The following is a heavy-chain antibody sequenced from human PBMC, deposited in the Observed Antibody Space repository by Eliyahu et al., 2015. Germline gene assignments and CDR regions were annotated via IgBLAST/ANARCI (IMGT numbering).Heavy chain of an antibody. J-gene: IGHJ4*02. V-gene: IGHV2-5*01. CDR1: GFSLXTSGXR. D-gene: IGHD3-9*01. Sequence: QITLKESGPTLVKPTQTLTLTCPFSGFSLXTSGXRVGWIRQPPGKALEWLALIYWNDDKRYSPSLKSRLTITKDTSKNQVVLTMTNMDPVDTATYYCANDDILTGLGYWGQGTLVTVSS. CDR3: ANDDILTGLGY. CDR2: IYWNDDK.